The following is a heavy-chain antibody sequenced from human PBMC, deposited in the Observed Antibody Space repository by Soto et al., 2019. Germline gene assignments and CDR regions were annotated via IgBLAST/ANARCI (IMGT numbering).Heavy chain of an antibody. J-gene: IGHJ6*02. CDR1: GYTFSSYS. CDR3: ARDPAVRYYDSRGYTYYYGMDV. Sequence: QAQLMQSGAEVKKPGASVKVSCKASGYTFSSYSISWVRQAPGQGLEWMGWISTYNGNTNYAQKLQGRVTMTTHTSTTAAYRELRSRRSDDTAVYYCARDPAVRYYDSRGYTYYYGMDVWGQGTTVTVSS. CDR2: ISTYNGNT. D-gene: IGHD3-22*01. V-gene: IGHV1-18*01.